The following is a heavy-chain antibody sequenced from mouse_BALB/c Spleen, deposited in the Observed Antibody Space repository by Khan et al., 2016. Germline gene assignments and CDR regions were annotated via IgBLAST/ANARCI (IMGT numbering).Heavy chain of an antibody. D-gene: IGHD2-4*01. Sequence: QVQLKESGPGLVAPSQSLSITCTVSGFSLTGYGVNWVRQPPGKGLEWLGMIWGDGSTDYNSALKSRLSISKDNSKSQVFLKMNSLQTDDTARQYCGSDEYDVGFDYWGQGTTLTVSA. CDR1: GFSLTGYG. CDR2: IWGDGST. V-gene: IGHV2-6-7*01. CDR3: GSDEYDVGFDY. J-gene: IGHJ2*01.